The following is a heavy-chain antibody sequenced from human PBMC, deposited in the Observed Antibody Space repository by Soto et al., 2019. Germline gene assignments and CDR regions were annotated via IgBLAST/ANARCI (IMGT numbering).Heavy chain of an antibody. CDR1: GYTFSNYG. V-gene: IGHV1-18*01. J-gene: IGHJ4*02. CDR3: ARARPVCSSLSCCHVGGDY. Sequence: QVQLVQSGGDVKKPGASVKVSCKTSGYTFSNYGISWVRQATGQGLECLGWISAYSGDTDYAQNLQGRVTMPTDTSPNTAYMGRRSLRVDGTAVCYCARARPVCSSLSCCHVGGDYGGQGTLVTVSS. CDR2: ISAYSGDT. D-gene: IGHD2-2*01.